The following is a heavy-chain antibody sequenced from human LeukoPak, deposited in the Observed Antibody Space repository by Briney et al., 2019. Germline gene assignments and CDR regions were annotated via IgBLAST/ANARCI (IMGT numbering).Heavy chain of an antibody. V-gene: IGHV1-8*03. Sequence: ASVKVSFKASGSTFTSYDINWVRTATGQGVEWMGWMNPNSGSTGYSQKFQGRVTITRNTSITTSYMELSVLRSEDTALYYCARGRSTGYPYYFEYWGQGTLVTVSS. J-gene: IGHJ4*02. D-gene: IGHD5-12*01. CDR3: ARGRSTGYPYYFEY. CDR2: MNPNSGST. CDR1: GSTFTSYD.